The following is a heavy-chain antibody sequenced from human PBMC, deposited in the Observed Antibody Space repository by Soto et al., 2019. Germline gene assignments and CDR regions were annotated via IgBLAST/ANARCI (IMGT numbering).Heavy chain of an antibody. Sequence: GGSLRLSCAASGFTFSSYAMSWVRQAPGKGLEWVSAISGSGGSTYYADSVKGRFTISRDKSKNTLYLQMNSLRAEDTAVYYCAKGTEPPHSGYDYYYYYMDVWGKGTTVTVSS. J-gene: IGHJ6*03. CDR2: ISGSGGST. CDR1: GFTFSSYA. D-gene: IGHD5-12*01. CDR3: AKGTEPPHSGYDYYYYYMDV. V-gene: IGHV3-23*01.